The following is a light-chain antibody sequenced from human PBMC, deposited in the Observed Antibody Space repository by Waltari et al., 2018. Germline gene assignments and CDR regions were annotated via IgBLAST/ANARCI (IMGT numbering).Light chain of an antibody. CDR1: SSDVGAYNF. CDR3: SSYTTSTAPGV. V-gene: IGLV2-14*01. Sequence: QSALTQPASVSGSPGQSITISCTGTSSDVGAYNFVSWYQQQPGKAPHLIIYEVSERPPGGSNRFSGSKSDNTASLTIAGLQAEDEADYYCSSYTTSTAPGVFGAGTKVTVL. J-gene: IGLJ1*01. CDR2: EVS.